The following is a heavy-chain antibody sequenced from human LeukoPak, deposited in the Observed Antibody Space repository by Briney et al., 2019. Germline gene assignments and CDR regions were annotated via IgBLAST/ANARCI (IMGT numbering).Heavy chain of an antibody. Sequence: GGSLRLSCAASGFTFSSYSMNWVRQAPGKGLEWVSSISSSSSYLYYADSVKGRVTISRDNAKNSLYLQMNSLRAEDTAVYYCARAQRSCSSTSCYILHDAFDIWGQGTMVTVSS. CDR1: GFTFSSYS. J-gene: IGHJ3*02. CDR2: ISSSSSYL. CDR3: ARAQRSCSSTSCYILHDAFDI. D-gene: IGHD2-2*02. V-gene: IGHV3-21*01.